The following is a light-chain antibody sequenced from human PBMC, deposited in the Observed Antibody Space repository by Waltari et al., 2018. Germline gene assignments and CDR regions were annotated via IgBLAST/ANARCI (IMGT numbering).Light chain of an antibody. CDR3: ASWDDSHYV. Sequence: QSVLTQPPSASETPGQRVTLSCSGSIPNLGRNYLYWYQQVPGAAPSLLIYRNNQRPSGVPDRFSGSKFGTSASLAIDGLRSEDEAVYYCASWDDSHYVFGPGTKVTVL. CDR1: IPNLGRNY. J-gene: IGLJ1*01. CDR2: RNN. V-gene: IGLV1-47*01.